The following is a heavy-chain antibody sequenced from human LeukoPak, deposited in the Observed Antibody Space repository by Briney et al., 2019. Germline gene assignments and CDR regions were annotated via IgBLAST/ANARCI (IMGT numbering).Heavy chain of an antibody. J-gene: IGHJ6*03. CDR2: INPNSGGT. CDR1: GYTFTGYY. V-gene: IGHV1-2*06. D-gene: IGHD2-2*02. CDR3: ASLGPYCSSTSCYRFGPYYYYMDV. Sequence: GASVKASCKASGYTFTGYYMHWVRQAPGQGLEWMGRINPNSGGTNYAQKFQGRVTMTRDTSISTAYMELSRLRSDDTAVYYCASLGPYCSSTSCYRFGPYYYYMDVWGRGTTVTVSS.